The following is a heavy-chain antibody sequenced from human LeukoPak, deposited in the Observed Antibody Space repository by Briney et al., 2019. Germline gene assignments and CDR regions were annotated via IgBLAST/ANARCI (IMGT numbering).Heavy chain of an antibody. D-gene: IGHD3-9*01. Sequence: GGSLRLSCAASGFTVSSNYMAWVRQPPGKGLEWVSVIYSGGSTYYADSVKGRFTISRDNPKNTLYLQMNNLRPEDTAVYYCARVQHFDWLFYAMDVWGQGTTVTVSS. CDR1: GFTVSSNY. V-gene: IGHV3-53*05. CDR2: IYSGGST. J-gene: IGHJ6*02. CDR3: ARVQHFDWLFYAMDV.